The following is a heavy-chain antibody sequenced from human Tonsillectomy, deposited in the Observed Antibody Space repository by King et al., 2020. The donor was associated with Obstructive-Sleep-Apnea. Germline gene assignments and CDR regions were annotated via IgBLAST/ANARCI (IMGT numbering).Heavy chain of an antibody. J-gene: IGHJ6*02. CDR3: ARDRYDILTGYSPLDYYYGMDV. CDR1: GFTFSSYG. D-gene: IGHD3-9*01. V-gene: IGHV3-33*01. CDR2: IWYDGSNK. Sequence: VQLVESGGGVVQPGRSLRLSCAASGFTFSSYGMHWVRQAPGKGLEWVAVIWYDGSNKYYAYSGKGRFTISRDNFKNKLIWQMNSLRAEDTAVYYCARDRYDILTGYSPLDYYYGMDVWGQGTTVTVSS.